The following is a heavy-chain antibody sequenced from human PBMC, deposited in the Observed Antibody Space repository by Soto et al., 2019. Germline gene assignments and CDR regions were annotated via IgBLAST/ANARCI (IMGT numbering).Heavy chain of an antibody. D-gene: IGHD1-7*01. CDR1: GFTFSRYA. CDR3: VKEITGITRTDY. Sequence: EAQLLESGGGLVQPGGSLRLSCAASGFTFSRYAMSWVRQAPGKGLEWVSGISGNTGSTYHADSVKGRFTISRDNSKNTLFLQMNSLRAEDTALYYCVKEITGITRTDYWGQGTLVTVSS. J-gene: IGHJ4*02. V-gene: IGHV3-23*01. CDR2: ISGNTGST.